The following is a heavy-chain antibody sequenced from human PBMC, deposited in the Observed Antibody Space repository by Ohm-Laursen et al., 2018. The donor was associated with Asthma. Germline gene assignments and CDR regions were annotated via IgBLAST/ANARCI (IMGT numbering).Heavy chain of an antibody. J-gene: IGHJ5*02. Sequence: SLRLSCAASGYTFSRYSIHWVRQVPGKGLEWVASISTASTFIYYADSVRGRFTISRDNARNSLYLQMNSLRAEDTAVYYCARAGVTFWRNVNWFDPWGQGTLVTVSS. CDR1: GYTFSRYS. D-gene: IGHD3-3*01. CDR2: ISTASTFI. CDR3: ARAGVTFWRNVNWFDP. V-gene: IGHV3-21*01.